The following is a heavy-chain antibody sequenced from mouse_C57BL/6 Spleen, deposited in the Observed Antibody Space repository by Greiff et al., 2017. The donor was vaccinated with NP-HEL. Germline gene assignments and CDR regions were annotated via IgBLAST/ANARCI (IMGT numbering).Heavy chain of an antibody. CDR3: DLCHSNEGWYAY. V-gene: IGHV1-61*01. D-gene: IGHD2-5*01. Sequence: VQLQQSGAELMKPGASVKLSCKASGYTFTSYWMDWVKQRPGQGLEWIGNIYPSDSETHYNQKFKDKATLTVDKSSSTAYMQLISLTSGDSAVYYCDLCHSNEGWYAYWGQGTLVTVSA. J-gene: IGHJ3*01. CDR2: IYPSDSET. CDR1: GYTFTSYW.